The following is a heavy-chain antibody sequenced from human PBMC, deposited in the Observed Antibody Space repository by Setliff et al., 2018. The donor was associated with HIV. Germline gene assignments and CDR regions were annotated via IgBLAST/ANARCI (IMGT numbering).Heavy chain of an antibody. Sequence: GGSLRLSCAASGFTFDDYAMHWVRQAPGKGLEWVSLISRDGGSTYYADSVKGRFTISRDNSKNTLYLQMNSLRAEDTAVYYCAKGRSLLWFGELLYDAFDIWGQGTMVTVSS. D-gene: IGHD3-10*01. J-gene: IGHJ3*02. V-gene: IGHV3-43D*04. CDR2: ISRDGGST. CDR3: AKGRSLLWFGELLYDAFDI. CDR1: GFTFDDYA.